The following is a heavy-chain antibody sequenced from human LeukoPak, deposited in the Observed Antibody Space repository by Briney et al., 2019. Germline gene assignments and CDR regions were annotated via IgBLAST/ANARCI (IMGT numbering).Heavy chain of an antibody. J-gene: IGHJ4*02. D-gene: IGHD2-15*01. Sequence: SVKVSCKASGGTFSSYAISWVRQAPGQGLEWMGGIIPIFGTANYAQKFQGRVTITADKSTSTAYMELSSLRSEDTAVYYCASLGYWSGGSCSYSIFDYWGQGTLVTVSS. CDR1: GGTFSSYA. V-gene: IGHV1-69*06. CDR3: ASLGYWSGGSCSYSIFDY. CDR2: IIPIFGTA.